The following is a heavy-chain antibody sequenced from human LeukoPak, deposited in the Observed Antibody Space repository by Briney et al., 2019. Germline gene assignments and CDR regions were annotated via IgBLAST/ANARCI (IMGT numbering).Heavy chain of an antibody. V-gene: IGHV3-23*01. D-gene: IGHD3-3*01. J-gene: IGHJ6*02. Sequence: GGSLRLSCAASGFTFSSYAMSWVRQAPGKGLEWVSAISGSGGSTYYADSVKGRFTISRDNSKNTLYLQMNSLRAEDTAVYYCAKDLSHYDFWSGYSHYYYYYGMDVWGQGTTVTVSS. CDR2: ISGSGGST. CDR3: AKDLSHYDFWSGYSHYYYYYGMDV. CDR1: GFTFSSYA.